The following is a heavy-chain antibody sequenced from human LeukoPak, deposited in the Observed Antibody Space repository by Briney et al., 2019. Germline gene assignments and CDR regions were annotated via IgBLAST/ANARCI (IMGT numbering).Heavy chain of an antibody. J-gene: IGHJ3*02. Sequence: GASVKVSCKASGYTFTSYDINWVRQATGQGLEWMGWMNPNSGNTGYAQKFQGRVTITRNTSISTAYMELSSLRSEDTAVYYCARGIEYSSLRAFGIWGQGTMVTVSS. CDR2: MNPNSGNT. CDR3: ARGIEYSSLRAFGI. V-gene: IGHV1-8*03. CDR1: GYTFTSYD. D-gene: IGHD6-6*01.